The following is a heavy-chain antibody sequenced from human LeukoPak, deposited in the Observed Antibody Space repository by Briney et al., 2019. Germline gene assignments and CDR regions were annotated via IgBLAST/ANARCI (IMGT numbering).Heavy chain of an antibody. CDR2: ISSSGSTI. V-gene: IGHV3-11*01. CDR1: GFTFSDYY. J-gene: IGHJ4*02. D-gene: IGHD2-8*01. Sequence: PGGSLRLSCAASGFTFSDYYMSWIRQAPWKGLEWVSYISSSGSTIYYADSVKGRFTISRDNSKNTLYLQMNSLRAEDTAVYYCAKGRYCTNGVCYKVHDYWGQGTLVTVSS. CDR3: AKGRYCTNGVCYKVHDY.